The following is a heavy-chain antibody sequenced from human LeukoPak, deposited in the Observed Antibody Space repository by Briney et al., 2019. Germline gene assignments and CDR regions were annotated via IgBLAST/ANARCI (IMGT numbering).Heavy chain of an antibody. D-gene: IGHD3-10*01. CDR2: IIPVFGTT. CDR3: ATKNFGDLYRHDDPFNM. Sequence: ASVKVSCKASGGTLSNNVVSWVRQAPGQGPEWMGDIIPVFGTTNYAQKFQGRVTISADRSTSTAYMEVSSLKSEDTAVYYCATKNFGDLYRHDDPFNMWGQGTTVTVSS. J-gene: IGHJ3*02. V-gene: IGHV1-69*06. CDR1: GGTLSNNV.